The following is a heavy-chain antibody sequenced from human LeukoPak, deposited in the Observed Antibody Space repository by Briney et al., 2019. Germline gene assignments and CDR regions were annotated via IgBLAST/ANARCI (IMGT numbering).Heavy chain of an antibody. CDR2: INHTGST. CDR1: SGSFSGYY. D-gene: IGHD4-11*01. CDR3: ARFDYRINWFDP. Sequence: SETLSLTCAVYSGSFSGYYWSWIRQPPGKGLEWIGEINHTGSTNYNPSLKSRVTISVDTSKNQFSLKLSSVTAADTAVYYCARFDYRINWFDPWGQGTLVTVSS. V-gene: IGHV4-34*01. J-gene: IGHJ5*02.